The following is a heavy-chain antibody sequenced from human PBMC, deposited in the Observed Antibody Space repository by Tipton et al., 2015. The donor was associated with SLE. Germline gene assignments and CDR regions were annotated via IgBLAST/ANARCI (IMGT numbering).Heavy chain of an antibody. V-gene: IGHV1-69*01. J-gene: IGHJ3*02. CDR3: ASYDSSGPTGAFDI. D-gene: IGHD3-22*01. CDR2: IIPIFGTA. Sequence: QSGADVKKPGSSVKVSCKASGGTFSSYAISWVRQAPGQGLEWMGGIIPIFGTANYAQKFQGRVTITADESTSTAYMELSSLRSEDTAVYYCASYDSSGPTGAFDIWGQGTMVTVSS. CDR1: GGTFSSYA.